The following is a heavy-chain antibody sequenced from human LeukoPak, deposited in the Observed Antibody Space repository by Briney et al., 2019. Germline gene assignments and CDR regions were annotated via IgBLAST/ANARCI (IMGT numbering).Heavy chain of an antibody. J-gene: IGHJ5*02. CDR3: ARDEYRSRWLHP. D-gene: IGHD5-24*01. Sequence: PGGSLRLSCAASGFTFSSYWMSWVRLAPGKGLEWVANIKGGGSEKWYADSVKGRFTISRDNAQNSVHLQMNSLRAEDTAVYHCARDEYRSRWLHPWGQGTLVTVTS. CDR2: IKGGGSEK. V-gene: IGHV3-7*01. CDR1: GFTFSSYW.